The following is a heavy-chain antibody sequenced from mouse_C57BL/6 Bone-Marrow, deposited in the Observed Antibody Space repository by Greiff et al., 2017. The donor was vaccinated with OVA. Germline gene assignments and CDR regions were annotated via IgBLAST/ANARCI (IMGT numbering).Heavy chain of an antibody. D-gene: IGHD1-1*01. CDR1: GYAFSSSW. V-gene: IGHV1-82*01. Sequence: QVQLLQSGPELVKPGASVKISCKASGYAFSSSWMNWVKQRPGKGLEWIGRIYPGDGDTTYNGKFKGKATLTADKSYSTAYMQLSSLTSDDSAVYYCARGEYYYGSSAWFAYWGQGTLVTVSA. CDR2: IYPGDGDT. CDR3: ARGEYYYGSSAWFAY. J-gene: IGHJ3*01.